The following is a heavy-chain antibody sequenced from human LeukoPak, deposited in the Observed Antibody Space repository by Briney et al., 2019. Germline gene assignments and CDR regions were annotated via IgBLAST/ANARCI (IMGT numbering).Heavy chain of an antibody. D-gene: IGHD3/OR15-3a*01. Sequence: GGSLRLSCAAAGFTLSTYDMHWVRQVTGKGLEWVSVIGTAGDTYYAGSVQGRFTISRENAKNSLYLQMHSLRAGDTAVYYCARGTGTYFDYWGQGTLVIVSS. J-gene: IGHJ4*02. CDR1: GFTLSTYD. CDR3: ARGTGTYFDY. CDR2: IGTAGDT. V-gene: IGHV3-13*01.